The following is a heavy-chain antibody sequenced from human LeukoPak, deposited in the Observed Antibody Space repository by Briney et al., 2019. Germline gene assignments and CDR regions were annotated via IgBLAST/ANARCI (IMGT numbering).Heavy chain of an antibody. CDR2: IYYSGST. D-gene: IGHD3-10*01. V-gene: IGHV4-39*01. CDR3: AVEFLGYGSGSYFDY. J-gene: IGHJ4*02. Sequence: SETLSLTCTVSGGSINSSSYYWGWIRQPPGKGLEWIGSIYYSGSTYNPSLKSRVTISVDTSKNQFSLKLSSVTAADTAVYYCAVEFLGYGSGSYFDYWGQGTLVTVSS. CDR1: GGSINSSSYY.